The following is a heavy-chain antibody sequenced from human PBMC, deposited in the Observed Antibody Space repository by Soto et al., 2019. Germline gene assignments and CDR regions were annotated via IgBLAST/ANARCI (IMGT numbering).Heavy chain of an antibody. CDR2: ISPYAGNT. CDR1: GYIFVNYG. Sequence: ASAKVSCKASGYIFVNYGIAWVRQAPGQGLEWMGWISPYAGNTHSATKIQGRLTMTTGTSTSTAYMDLGSLTSDDTAVYYCVMVDNYVTPTPQDVWGQGTTVTVSS. V-gene: IGHV1-18*01. J-gene: IGHJ6*02. D-gene: IGHD3-16*01. CDR3: VMVDNYVTPTPQDV.